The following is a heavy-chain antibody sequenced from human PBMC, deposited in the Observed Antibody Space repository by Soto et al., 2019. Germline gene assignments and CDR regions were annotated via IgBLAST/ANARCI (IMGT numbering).Heavy chain of an antibody. CDR3: ARLRDIVVVPAAISGFDY. V-gene: IGHV1-18*01. D-gene: IGHD2-2*02. CDR2: ISAYNGNT. Sequence: ASVKVSCKASGYTFTSYGISWVRQAPGQGLEWMGWISAYNGNTNYAQKLQGRVTMTTDTSTSTAYMELRSLRSDDTAVYYCARLRDIVVVPAAISGFDYWGQGTLVTVSS. J-gene: IGHJ4*02. CDR1: GYTFTSYG.